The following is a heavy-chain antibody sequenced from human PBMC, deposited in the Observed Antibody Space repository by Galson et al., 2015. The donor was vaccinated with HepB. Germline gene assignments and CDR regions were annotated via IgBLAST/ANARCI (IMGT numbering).Heavy chain of an antibody. Sequence: SLRLSCAASGFTFSNYAMSWVRQAPGKGLEWVAAISSLGTATYYADSVKGRFTISRDNPKRTLYLQMNSLRVEDTAVYYCAKDAAAIFGVLVQNYFDFWGQGTLVSVSS. CDR2: ISSLGTAT. CDR1: GFTFSNYA. V-gene: IGHV3-23*01. CDR3: AKDAAAIFGVLVQNYFDF. D-gene: IGHD3-3*01. J-gene: IGHJ4*02.